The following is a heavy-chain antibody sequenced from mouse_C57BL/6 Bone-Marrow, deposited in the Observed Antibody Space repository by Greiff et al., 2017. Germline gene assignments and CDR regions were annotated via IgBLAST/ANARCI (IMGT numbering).Heavy chain of an antibody. CDR1: GYTFTSYW. V-gene: IGHV1-5*01. Sequence: VQLKESGAVLARPGASVKMSCKTSGYTFTSYWLHWVKQRPGQGLEWIGAIYPGNSDTSYNQKFKGKAKLTAVTSASTAYMELSSLTNEDSAVYYWTLYSNYGDYYAMDYWGQGTSVTVSS. CDR3: TLYSNYGDYYAMDY. CDR2: IYPGNSDT. D-gene: IGHD2-5*01. J-gene: IGHJ4*01.